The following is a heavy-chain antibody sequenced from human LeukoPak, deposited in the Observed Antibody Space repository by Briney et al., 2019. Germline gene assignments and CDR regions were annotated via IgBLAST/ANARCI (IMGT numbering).Heavy chain of an antibody. CDR3: ARESVLWFGESPH. V-gene: IGHV3-53*01. Sequence: PGGSLRLSCAASGFTVSSNYMSWVRQAPGKGLEWVSVIYSGGSTYYADSVKGRFTISRDNSKNTLYLQMNSLRAEDTAVYYCARESVLWFGESPHWGQGTLVTVSS. CDR2: IYSGGST. CDR1: GFTVSSNY. J-gene: IGHJ4*02. D-gene: IGHD3-10*01.